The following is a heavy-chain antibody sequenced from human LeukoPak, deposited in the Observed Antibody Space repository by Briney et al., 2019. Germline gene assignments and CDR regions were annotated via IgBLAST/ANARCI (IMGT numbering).Heavy chain of an antibody. V-gene: IGHV4-34*01. J-gene: IGHJ4*02. CDR1: GGSFSGFY. CDR3: ARGTPSFYNGSGSYNSLDY. CDR2: IYHTGST. D-gene: IGHD3-10*01. Sequence: SETLSLTCTVYGGSFSGFYWSWLRQPPGKGLEWIGEIYHTGSTNYNPSLKSRVTISVDTSKNQFSLKLTSATAADTAVYYCARGTPSFYNGSGSYNSLDYWGQGTLVTVSS.